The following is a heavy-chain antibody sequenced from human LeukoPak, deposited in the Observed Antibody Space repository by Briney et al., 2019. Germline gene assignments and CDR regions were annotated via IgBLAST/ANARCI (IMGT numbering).Heavy chain of an antibody. Sequence: VASVKVSCKASGYTFTSYGISWVREAPGQGLEWMGWISAYNGNTNYAQKLQGRVTMTTDTSTSTAYMELRSLRSDDTAVYYCARGPHSSDWSLAAYYYGMDVWGQGTTVTVSS. CDR1: GYTFTSYG. V-gene: IGHV1-18*01. D-gene: IGHD6-19*01. CDR3: ARGPHSSDWSLAAYYYGMDV. J-gene: IGHJ6*02. CDR2: ISAYNGNT.